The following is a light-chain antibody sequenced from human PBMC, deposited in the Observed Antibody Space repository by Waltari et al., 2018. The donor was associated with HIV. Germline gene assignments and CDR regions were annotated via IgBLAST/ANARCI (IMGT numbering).Light chain of an antibody. CDR2: KNI. V-gene: IGLV1-47*01. J-gene: IGLJ1*01. CDR1: SSNIVIDK. Sequence: SVLTQPPSASGTPGQRVTFPCSESSSNIVIDKVSWYQPLPGTAPKLLIYKNIQRPSVVPDRFSGSKSGASAYLAISGLRSEDEADYYCTGWDASLSEYVFGPGTRVTV. CDR3: TGWDASLSEYV.